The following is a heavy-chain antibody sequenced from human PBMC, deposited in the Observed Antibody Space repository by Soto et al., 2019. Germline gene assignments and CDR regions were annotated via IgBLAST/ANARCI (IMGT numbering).Heavy chain of an antibody. CDR1: GYTFTSYG. V-gene: IGHV1-18*01. CDR2: ISAYNGST. Sequence: GASVKVSCKASGYTFTSYGISWVRQAPGQGLVWMGWISAYNGSTNYAQKLQGRVTMTTDTSTSTAYMELRSLRSDDTAVYYCARHGCSSTSCPTYYYYYYMDVWGKGTTVTVSS. J-gene: IGHJ6*03. D-gene: IGHD2-2*01. CDR3: ARHGCSSTSCPTYYYYYYMDV.